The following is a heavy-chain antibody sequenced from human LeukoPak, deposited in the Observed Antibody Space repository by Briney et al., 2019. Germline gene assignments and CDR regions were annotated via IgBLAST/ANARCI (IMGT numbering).Heavy chain of an antibody. Sequence: GGSLRLSCAASGFTFSDYYMTWIRQAPGKGLEWVSYISGSGSSIYYADSVKGRFTISRDNTKNSLYLQMNSLRAEDTAVYYCARERGYGSGTFDYWGQGIQVTTSS. CDR3: ARERGYGSGTFDY. CDR1: GFTFSDYY. D-gene: IGHD3-10*01. J-gene: IGHJ4*02. CDR2: ISGSGSSI. V-gene: IGHV3-11*01.